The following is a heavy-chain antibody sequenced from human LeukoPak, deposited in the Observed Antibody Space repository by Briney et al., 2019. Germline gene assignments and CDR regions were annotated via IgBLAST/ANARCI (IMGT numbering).Heavy chain of an antibody. V-gene: IGHV3-23*01. CDR2: ISGSGGST. D-gene: IGHD3-10*01. Sequence: GGSLRLSCAASGFTFSSYAMSWVRQASGKGLEWVSAISGSGGSTYYADSVKGRFTISRDNSKNTLYLQMNSLRAEDTAVYYCASSGAVVQGVASPFDYWGQGTLVTVSS. J-gene: IGHJ4*02. CDR3: ASSGAVVQGVASPFDY. CDR1: GFTFSSYA.